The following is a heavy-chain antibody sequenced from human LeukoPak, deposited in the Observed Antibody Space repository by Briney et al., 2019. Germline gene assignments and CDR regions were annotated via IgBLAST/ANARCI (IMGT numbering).Heavy chain of an antibody. V-gene: IGHV1-69*13. CDR1: GGAFSSYA. J-gene: IGHJ6*02. Sequence: SVTVSCKASGGAFSSYAISWVRQAPGQGLEWMGGIIPIFGTANYAQKFQGRVTITADESTSTAYMELSSLRSEDTAVYYCARGSGLDTYYYYYGMDVWGQGTTVTVSS. CDR2: IIPIFGTA. D-gene: IGHD2-15*01. CDR3: ARGSGLDTYYYYYGMDV.